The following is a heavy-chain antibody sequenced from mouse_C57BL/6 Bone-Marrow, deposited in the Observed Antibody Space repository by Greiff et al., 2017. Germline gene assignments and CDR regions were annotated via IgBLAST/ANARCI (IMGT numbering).Heavy chain of an antibody. CDR1: GFSLTSSG. V-gene: IGHV2-2*01. CDR2: IWRGGST. Sequence: VQLQQSGPGLVQPSQSLSITCTVSGFSLTSSGVHWVRQSPGKGLEWLGVIWRGGSTDNNAAFISRLSISKDNSKSQVFFKMNSLQADDTAIYYCARNWDGSWFAYWGQGTLVTVSA. CDR3: ARNWDGSWFAY. D-gene: IGHD4-1*01. J-gene: IGHJ3*01.